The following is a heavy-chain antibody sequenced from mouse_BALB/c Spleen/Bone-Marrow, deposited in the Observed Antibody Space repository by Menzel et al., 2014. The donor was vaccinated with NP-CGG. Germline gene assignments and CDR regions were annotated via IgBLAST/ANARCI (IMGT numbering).Heavy chain of an antibody. D-gene: IGHD2-4*01. Sequence: VQLQQSGAELVKPGASVKLSCKTSGYTFTSYWIQWVKQRPGQGLGWIGEMSPRTGATYYNERFRGRATLTIDASSSTAYMQLSSLTSEDSAVYFCARRDYDYDDYSMDYWGQGTSVTVSS. V-gene: IGHV1S132*01. CDR3: ARRDYDYDDYSMDY. CDR1: GYTFTSYW. CDR2: MSPRTGAT. J-gene: IGHJ4*01.